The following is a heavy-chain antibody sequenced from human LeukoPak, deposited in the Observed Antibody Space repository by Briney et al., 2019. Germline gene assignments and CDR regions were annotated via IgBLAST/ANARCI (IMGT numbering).Heavy chain of an antibody. V-gene: IGHV4-39*02. CDR3: ARERSHSLDY. J-gene: IGHJ4*02. D-gene: IGHD5-18*01. CDR2: IYYSGSS. Sequence: SETLSLTCIVSGGSISSSYWGWIRQPPGKGLEWIGSIYYSGSSFDNPALKSRVTISVDTSKNQFSLKLSSVTAADTAVYYCARERSHSLDYWGQGTLVTVSS. CDR1: GGSISSSY.